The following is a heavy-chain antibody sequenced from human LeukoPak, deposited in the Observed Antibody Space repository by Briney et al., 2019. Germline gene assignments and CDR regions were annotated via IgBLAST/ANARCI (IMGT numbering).Heavy chain of an antibody. D-gene: IGHD4-17*01. CDR3: ARHIDYGDYTPDYYYYYGMDV. CDR1: GDSISSYH. J-gene: IGHJ6*02. Sequence: SETLSLTCTVSGDSISSYHWNWVRQPPGKGLEWIGHIDYYGSTKYNPSLKSRVTISLDTSKNQFSLKLRSVTAADTAVYYCARHIDYGDYTPDYYYYYGMDVWGQGTTVTVSS. CDR2: IDYYGST. V-gene: IGHV4-59*08.